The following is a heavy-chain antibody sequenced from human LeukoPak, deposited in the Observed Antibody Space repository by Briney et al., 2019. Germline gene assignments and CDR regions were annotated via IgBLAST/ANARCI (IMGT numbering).Heavy chain of an antibody. V-gene: IGHV4-59*01. CDR2: IYCSGST. CDR1: GGSISSYY. Sequence: KPSETLSLTCTVSGGSISSYYWSWILHPPGKGLGWIGYIYCSGSTNYNPSLKSRVTISVDTSKNQFSLKLSSVTAADTAVYYCARGSSYYDYVWGSYRRIHFDYWGQGTLVTVSS. D-gene: IGHD3-16*02. J-gene: IGHJ4*02. CDR3: ARGSSYYDYVWGSYRRIHFDY.